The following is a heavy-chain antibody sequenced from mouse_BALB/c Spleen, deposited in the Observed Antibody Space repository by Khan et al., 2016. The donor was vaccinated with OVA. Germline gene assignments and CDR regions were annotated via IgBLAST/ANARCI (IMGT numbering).Heavy chain of an antibody. CDR3: ARKRGVNYNMDC. CDR2: IWSGGNT. CDR1: GFSLTNYG. V-gene: IGHV2-2*01. Sequence: QVQLQQSGPGLVQPSQCLSITCTASGFSLTNYGVHWIRQSPGRGLEWLGLIWSGGNTVYNAAFISRLTIIKDNTTNQVLFIMNSLQADDTAIHYCARKRGVNYNMDCWGQGISVAVS. J-gene: IGHJ4*01.